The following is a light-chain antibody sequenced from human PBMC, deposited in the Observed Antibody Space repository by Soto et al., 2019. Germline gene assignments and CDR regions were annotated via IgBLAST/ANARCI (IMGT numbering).Light chain of an antibody. CDR3: QQYNSYSWT. CDR2: DAS. J-gene: IGKJ1*01. V-gene: IGKV1-5*01. CDR1: QSISSW. Sequence: DIQMTQSPSTLSASVGDRVTITCRASQSISSWLAWYQQKPGKAPKLLIYDASSVESGIPARFSGSGSGTEFTLTISSLQPDDFATYYCQQYNSYSWTFGPGTKVDIK.